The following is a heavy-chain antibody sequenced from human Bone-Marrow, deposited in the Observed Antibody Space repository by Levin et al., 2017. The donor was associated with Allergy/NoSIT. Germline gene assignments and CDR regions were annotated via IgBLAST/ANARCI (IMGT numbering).Heavy chain of an antibody. CDR3: ASASTTVTTSGFDY. Sequence: SQTLSLTCAVYGGSFSGYYWSWIRQPPGKGLEWIGEINHSGSTNYNPSLKSRVTISVDTSKNQFSLKLSSVTAADTAVYYCASASTTVTTSGFDYWGQGTLVTVSS. D-gene: IGHD4-17*01. J-gene: IGHJ4*02. CDR2: INHSGST. CDR1: GGSFSGYY. V-gene: IGHV4-34*01.